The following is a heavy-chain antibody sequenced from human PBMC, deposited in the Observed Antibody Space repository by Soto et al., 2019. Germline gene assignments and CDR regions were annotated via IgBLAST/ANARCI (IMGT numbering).Heavy chain of an antibody. V-gene: IGHV3-33*01. CDR2: IWYDGSNK. CDR1: GFIFSSYG. Sequence: QVQLVESGGGVVQPGRSLRLSCAASGFIFSSYGMHWVRQAPGKGLEWVAVIWYDGSNKYYADSVKGRFTISRDNSKNTLYLQMNSLRVEVTAVYYCARDKLGSGGYFDYWGQGTLVPVSS. D-gene: IGHD3-10*01. J-gene: IGHJ4*02. CDR3: ARDKLGSGGYFDY.